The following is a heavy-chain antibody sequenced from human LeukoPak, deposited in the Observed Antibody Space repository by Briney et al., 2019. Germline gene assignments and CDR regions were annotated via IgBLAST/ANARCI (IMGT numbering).Heavy chain of an antibody. D-gene: IGHD3-3*02. CDR1: GDSISTYY. J-gene: IGHJ4*02. CDR2: VYYTGST. CDR3: ARDSTLSLDY. V-gene: IGHV4-59*01. Sequence: SETLSLTCTVSGDSISTYYWSWIRQPPGKGLEWIGYVYYTGSTNHNPSLRSRVTISVDTSKNQFSLKMSSVTAADTAVYYCARDSTLSLDYWGQGTLVTVSS.